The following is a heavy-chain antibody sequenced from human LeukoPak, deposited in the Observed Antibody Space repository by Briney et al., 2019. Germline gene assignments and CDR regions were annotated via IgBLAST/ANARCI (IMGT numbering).Heavy chain of an antibody. D-gene: IGHD5-12*01. CDR1: GGCISSYY. CDR2: IYYSGST. V-gene: IGHV4-59*01. Sequence: SETLSLTCTVSGGCISSYYWSWIRQPPGKGLECIGYIYYSGSTNYNPSLKSRVTISVDTSKNQFSLKLSSVTAADTAVYYCARVSGYDWESFHDYWGQGTLVTVSS. CDR3: ARVSGYDWESFHDY. J-gene: IGHJ4*02.